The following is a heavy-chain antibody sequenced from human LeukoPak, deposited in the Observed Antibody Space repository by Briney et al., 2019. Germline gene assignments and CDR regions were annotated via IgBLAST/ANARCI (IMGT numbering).Heavy chain of an antibody. D-gene: IGHD4-17*01. CDR1: GGSISSSSYY. CDR3: AREGPPCGDPKFDY. V-gene: IGHV4-39*07. CDR2: IYYSGST. J-gene: IGHJ4*02. Sequence: PSETLSLTCTVSGGSISSSSYYWGWIRQPPGKGLEWIGSIYYSGSTYYNPSLKSRVTISVDTSKNQFSLKLSSVTAADTAVYYCAREGPPCGDPKFDYWGQGTLVTVSS.